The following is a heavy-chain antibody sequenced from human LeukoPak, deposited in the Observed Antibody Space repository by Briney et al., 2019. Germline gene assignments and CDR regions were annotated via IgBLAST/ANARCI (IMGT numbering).Heavy chain of an antibody. V-gene: IGHV1-69*04. J-gene: IGHJ4*02. Sequence: ASVKVSCKASGYTFTSYGISWVRQAPGQGLEWMGRIIPILGIANYAQKFQGRVTITADKSTSTAYMELSSLRSEDTAVYYCARQAMVTPHTGFDYWGQGTLVTVSS. CDR3: ARQAMVTPHTGFDY. CDR1: GYTFTSYG. CDR2: IIPILGIA. D-gene: IGHD5-18*01.